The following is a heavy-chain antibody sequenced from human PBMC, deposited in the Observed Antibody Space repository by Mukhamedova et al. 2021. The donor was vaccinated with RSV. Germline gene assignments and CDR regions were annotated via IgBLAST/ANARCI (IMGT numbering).Heavy chain of an antibody. CDR2: EDGET. V-gene: IGHV1-24*01. D-gene: IGHD3-3*01. CDR3: ATTSTRSGYEYYYYYMDV. Sequence: EDGETIYAQKFQGRVTMTEDTSTDTAYMELSSLRSEDTAVYYCATTSTRSGYEYYYYYMDVWGKVTTVTVSS. J-gene: IGHJ6*03.